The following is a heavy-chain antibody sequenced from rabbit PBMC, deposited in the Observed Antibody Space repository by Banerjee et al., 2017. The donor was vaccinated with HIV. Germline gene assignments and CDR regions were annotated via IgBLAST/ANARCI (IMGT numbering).Heavy chain of an antibody. Sequence: QEQLEESGGDLVKPEGSLTLTCTASGFSFSSSYYMCWVRQAPGKGLEWIACIYTSSGSTWYASWVNGRFTISRSTSLNTVDLKMTSLTAADTATYFCARSSYDDYGDYGYFNLWGPGTLVTVS. J-gene: IGHJ4*01. D-gene: IGHD2-1*01. CDR2: IYTSSGST. V-gene: IGHV1S43*01. CDR3: ARSSYDDYGDYGYFNL. CDR1: GFSFSSSYY.